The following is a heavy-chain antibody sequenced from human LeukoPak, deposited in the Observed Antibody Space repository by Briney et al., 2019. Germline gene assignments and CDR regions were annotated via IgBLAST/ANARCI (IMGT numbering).Heavy chain of an antibody. CDR1: GFTVSTNY. CDR3: ARGRGSYYFDY. V-gene: IGHV3-53*01. D-gene: IGHD1-26*01. Sequence: PGGSLRLSCAASGFTVSTNYMSWVRQAPGKGLEWVSVIYSGGSTYYADSVKGRFTISRDNSKNTLYLQMNSLKAEDTAVYYCARGRGSYYFDYWGQGTLVTVSS. J-gene: IGHJ4*02. CDR2: IYSGGST.